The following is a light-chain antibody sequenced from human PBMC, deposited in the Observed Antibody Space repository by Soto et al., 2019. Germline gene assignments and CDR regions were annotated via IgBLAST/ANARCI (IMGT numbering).Light chain of an antibody. V-gene: IGLV1-51*01. J-gene: IGLJ1*01. Sequence: QSVLTQPPSVSAAPGQKVTISCSGSSSNIGSNYVSWYQQLPGTAPKLLIFDNNKRPSGIPDRFSGSKSGTSATLGITGLQTGEEGDYYCATWDTALNGGGVFGTGTKLTVL. CDR3: ATWDTALNGGGV. CDR1: SSNIGSNY. CDR2: DNN.